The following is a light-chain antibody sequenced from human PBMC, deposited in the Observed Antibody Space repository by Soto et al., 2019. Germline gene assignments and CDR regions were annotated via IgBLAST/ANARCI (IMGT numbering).Light chain of an antibody. CDR1: NIGSKS. J-gene: IGLJ2*01. Sequence: SYELTQPPSVSVAPGKTARITCGGNNIGSKSVHWYQQKPGQAPVLVIYYDCDRPSGIPERFSGSNSGNTATLTISRVEAGDEADYYCQVWDSSSDLVVFGGGTKLTVL. V-gene: IGLV3-21*04. CDR2: YDC. CDR3: QVWDSSSDLVV.